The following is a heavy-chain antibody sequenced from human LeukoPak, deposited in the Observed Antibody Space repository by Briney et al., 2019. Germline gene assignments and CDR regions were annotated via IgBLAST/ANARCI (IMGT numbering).Heavy chain of an antibody. CDR2: IDYSGST. CDR3: AREGKLTGYFGGLGFNY. V-gene: IGHV4-59*01. CDR1: GGSTSSSD. D-gene: IGHD6-19*01. Sequence: SSETLSLTCTVSGGSTSSSDWSWIRQPPGKGLEWIGNIDYSGSTIYNPALKSRVTVSVDTSKNQFSLNLTSVTAADTAVYYCAREGKLTGYFGGLGFNYWGQGTLVTVSS. J-gene: IGHJ4*02.